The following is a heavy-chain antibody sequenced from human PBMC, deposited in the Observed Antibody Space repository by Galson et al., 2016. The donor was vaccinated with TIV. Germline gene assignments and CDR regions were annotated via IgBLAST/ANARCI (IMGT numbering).Heavy chain of an antibody. CDR2: INSDGSTI. CDR1: GFTFNTYW. J-gene: IGHJ3*02. Sequence: SLRLSCAASGFTFNTYWMHWVRQAPGKGLVWVSRINSDGSTISYVDSVKGRLTISRDNAKNTLHLQMNSLRAENTALYYCARTHDIALSPFDIWGQGTMVAVSS. CDR3: ARTHDIALSPFDI. V-gene: IGHV3-74*01. D-gene: IGHD5-12*01.